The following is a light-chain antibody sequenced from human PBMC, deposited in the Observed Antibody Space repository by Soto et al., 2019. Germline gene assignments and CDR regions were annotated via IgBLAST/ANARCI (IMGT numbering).Light chain of an antibody. CDR2: AAS. J-gene: IGKJ2*01. CDR3: QQLNSYPYT. Sequence: DIQLTQSPSFLSASVGDRVTITCRASPGISSYLAWYQQKPGKAPKLLIYAASTLQSGIPSRFSGSGSGTEFTLTISSLQPEDFATYDCQQLNSYPYTSGQGTKLEIK. V-gene: IGKV1-9*01. CDR1: PGISSY.